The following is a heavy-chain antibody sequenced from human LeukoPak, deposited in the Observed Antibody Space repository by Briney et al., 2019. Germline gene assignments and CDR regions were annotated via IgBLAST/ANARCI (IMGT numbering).Heavy chain of an antibody. CDR1: GGSFSGYH. Sequence: PSETLSLTCAVYGGSFSGYHWSWIRQLPGKGLEWIGEINHSGSTNYNPSLKSRVTISVDTSKNQFSLKLSSVTAADTAVYYCAGQMTTVTYYFDYWGQGTLFTVSS. V-gene: IGHV4-34*01. D-gene: IGHD4-11*01. CDR3: AGQMTTVTYYFDY. CDR2: INHSGST. J-gene: IGHJ4*02.